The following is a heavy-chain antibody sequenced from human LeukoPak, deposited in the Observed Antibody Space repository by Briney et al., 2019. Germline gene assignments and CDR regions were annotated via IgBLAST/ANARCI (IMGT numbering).Heavy chain of an antibody. CDR3: AKTRPLDSSSWSHGDY. V-gene: IGHV3-23*01. CDR1: GFAFSSYA. Sequence: GGSLRLSCAASGFAFSSYAMSWVRQAPGKGLEWVSAISGSGDSTYYGDSVKGRFTISRDNSKNTLYLQMNSLRAEDTAVYYCAKTRPLDSSSWSHGDYWGQGTLVTVSS. J-gene: IGHJ4*02. CDR2: ISGSGDST. D-gene: IGHD6-13*01.